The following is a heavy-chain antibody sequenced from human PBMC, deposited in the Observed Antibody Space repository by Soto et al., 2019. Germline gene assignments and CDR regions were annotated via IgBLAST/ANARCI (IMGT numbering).Heavy chain of an antibody. CDR3: ARDWDYYGMDV. CDR2: INHSGTT. J-gene: IGHJ6*02. D-gene: IGHD3-16*01. Sequence: PSETLSLTCAVSGGSISRSDWWTWVRQPPGRGLEWIGEINHSGTTNYNPSLKSRVTISVDKSKNQFSLKLTSVTAADTALYYCARDWDYYGMDVWGQGTTVTVSS. CDR1: GGSISRSDW. V-gene: IGHV4-4*02.